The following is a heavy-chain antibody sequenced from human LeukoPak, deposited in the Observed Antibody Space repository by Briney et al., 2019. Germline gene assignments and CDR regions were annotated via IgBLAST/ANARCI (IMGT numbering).Heavy chain of an antibody. CDR1: GFTFSSYW. V-gene: IGHV3-74*01. CDR2: ISSDGSST. CDR3: ARVHSSSWPSFDQ. D-gene: IGHD6-13*01. Sequence: GSLRLSCAASGFTFSSYWMHWVRQAPGKGLVWVSRISSDGSSTTYADSVKGRFTISRDNAKNTLYLQMNSLRAEDTAIYYCARVHSSSWPSFDQWGQGTLVTVSS. J-gene: IGHJ4*02.